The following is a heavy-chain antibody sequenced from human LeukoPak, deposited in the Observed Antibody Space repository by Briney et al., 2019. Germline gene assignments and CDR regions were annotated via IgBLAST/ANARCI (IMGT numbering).Heavy chain of an antibody. CDR2: ISVSGGST. J-gene: IGHJ4*02. CDR1: GFTFDTYA. CDR3: SRRDY. D-gene: IGHD5-24*01. V-gene: IGHV3-23*01. Sequence: GGSLRLSCAASGFTFDTYAMTWVRQAPGKGLEWVSSISVSGGSTYYADSVKGRFTISRDNSKNTLYLQMNSLRAEDTAVYYCSRRDYWGQGTLVTVSS.